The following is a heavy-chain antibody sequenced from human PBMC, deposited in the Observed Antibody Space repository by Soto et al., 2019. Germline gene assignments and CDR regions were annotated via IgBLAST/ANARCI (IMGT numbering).Heavy chain of an antibody. CDR2: IYHSGST. D-gene: IGHD2-21*01. V-gene: IGHV4-59*01. Sequence: SETLSLTCTVSGGSISSYYWSWIRQPPGKGLEWIGYIYHSGSTNYNPSLKSRVTISVDTSKNQFSLKLSSVTAADTAVYYCARGAASSIYYYYYMDVWGKGTTVTVS. CDR3: ARGAASSIYYYYYMDV. CDR1: GGSISSYY. J-gene: IGHJ6*03.